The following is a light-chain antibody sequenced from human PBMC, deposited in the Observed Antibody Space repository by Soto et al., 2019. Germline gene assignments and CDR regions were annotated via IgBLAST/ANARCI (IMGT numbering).Light chain of an antibody. J-gene: IGKJ3*01. CDR2: GAS. CDR3: KHYGRPTVLFI. Sequence: EIVLTQSPGSLSLSPGERATLSCRASQSVSNNYLAWYQQKPGQAPRLLIYGASTRATGIPDRFSGSGSGTNFALTISKLDPEDFEVYYCKHYGRPTVLFIFGPGTKVDIK. CDR1: QSVSNNY. V-gene: IGKV3-20*01.